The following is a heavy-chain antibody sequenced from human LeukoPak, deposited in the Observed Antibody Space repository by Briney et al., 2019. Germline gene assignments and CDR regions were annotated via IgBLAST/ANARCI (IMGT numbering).Heavy chain of an antibody. V-gene: IGHV4-59*01. J-gene: IGHJ6*03. CDR1: GGSISSYY. D-gene: IGHD3-22*01. Sequence: SETLSLTCTVSGGSISSYYWSWIRQPPGKGLEWIGYIYYTGSTNYNPSLKSRVTISVDTSKNQFSLKLSSVTAADTAVYYCARRISGYSGYYYYMDVWGKGTTVTISS. CDR2: IYYTGST. CDR3: ARRISGYSGYYYYMDV.